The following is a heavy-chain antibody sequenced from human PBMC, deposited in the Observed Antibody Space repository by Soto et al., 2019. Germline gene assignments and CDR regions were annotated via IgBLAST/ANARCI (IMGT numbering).Heavy chain of an antibody. CDR1: GYTFTGYY. V-gene: IGHV1-2*02. Sequence: ASVKVSCKASGYTFTGYYMHWVRQAPGQGLEWMGWINPNSGGTNYAQKFQGRVTMTRDTSISTAYMELSRLRSDDTAVYYCAREEWLQLYYFDYCGQGTLVTVSS. CDR2: INPNSGGT. CDR3: AREEWLQLYYFDY. D-gene: IGHD5-12*01. J-gene: IGHJ4*02.